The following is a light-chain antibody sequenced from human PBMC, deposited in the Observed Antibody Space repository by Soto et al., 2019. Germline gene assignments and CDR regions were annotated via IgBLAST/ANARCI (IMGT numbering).Light chain of an antibody. CDR2: AAS. Sequence: DIQMTQSPSSLSASVGDRVTITCRASQSVSTYLNWYQQKPGKAPKLLICAASNLQSGVPSRFTGSGSGTDFALTISSLQPEDFATYYCQQTKYVPYTFGQRTKLEIK. V-gene: IGKV1-39*01. J-gene: IGKJ2*01. CDR3: QQTKYVPYT. CDR1: QSVSTY.